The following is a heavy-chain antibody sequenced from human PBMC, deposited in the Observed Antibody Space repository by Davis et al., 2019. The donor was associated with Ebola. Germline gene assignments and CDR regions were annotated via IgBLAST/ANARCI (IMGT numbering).Heavy chain of an antibody. CDR1: GYTLTSYW. Sequence: GASLKTSRTGSGYTLTSYWNGWVRQIPGKAPEWMGIIYPADSETRDRPLLQGQVTISADKSISTAYLQLSSLKASDTAIYYCARLNVGADYWGQGTLVTVSS. D-gene: IGHD2-15*01. J-gene: IGHJ4*02. V-gene: IGHV5-51*01. CDR2: IYPADSET. CDR3: ARLNVGADY.